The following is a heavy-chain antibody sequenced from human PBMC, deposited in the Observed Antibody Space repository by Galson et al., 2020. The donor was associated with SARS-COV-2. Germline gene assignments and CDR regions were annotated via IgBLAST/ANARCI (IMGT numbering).Heavy chain of an antibody. CDR3: ARGSVFSSGWYRIDWFDP. D-gene: IGHD6-19*01. J-gene: IGHJ5*02. V-gene: IGHV4-34*01. Sequence: SETLSLTCAVYGGSFSGYYWSWIRQPPGKGLEWIGEINHSGSTNYNPSLKSRVTISVDTSKNQFSLKLSSVTAADTAVYYCARGSVFSSGWYRIDWFDPWGQGTLVTVSS. CDR1: GGSFSGYY. CDR2: INHSGST.